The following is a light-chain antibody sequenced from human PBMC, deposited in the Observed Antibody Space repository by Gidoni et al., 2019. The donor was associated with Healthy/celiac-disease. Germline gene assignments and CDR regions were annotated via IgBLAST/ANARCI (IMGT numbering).Light chain of an antibody. V-gene: IGKV3-11*01. CDR1: QSVSSY. CDR3: QQRSNWPPT. J-gene: IGKJ3*01. CDR2: DAS. Sequence: EIVLTQSPATLSLSPGERATLSCRASQSVSSYVAWHQQKPGQAPRLLNYDASNRATGIPARFSGSGSRADFTLTSSSLEPEDFAVYYCQQRSNWPPTFGPGTKVDIK.